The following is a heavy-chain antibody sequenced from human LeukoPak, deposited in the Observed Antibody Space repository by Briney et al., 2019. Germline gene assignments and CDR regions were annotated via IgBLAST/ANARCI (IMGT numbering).Heavy chain of an antibody. CDR2: INPNSGGT. CDR3: ARMGRYCSGGSCSFVY. D-gene: IGHD2-15*01. Sequence: ASVKVSCKASGYTSTGYYMHWVRQAPGQGLEWMGWINPNSGGTNYAQKFQGRVTMTRDTSISTAYMELSRLRSDDTAVYYCARMGRYCSGGSCSFVYWGQGTLVTVSS. J-gene: IGHJ4*02. CDR1: GYTSTGYY. V-gene: IGHV1-2*02.